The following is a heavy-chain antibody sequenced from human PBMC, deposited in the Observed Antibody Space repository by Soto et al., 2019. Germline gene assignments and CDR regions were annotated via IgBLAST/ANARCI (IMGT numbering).Heavy chain of an antibody. D-gene: IGHD2-8*01. CDR3: ARGDSTDCSNGVCSFFYNHDMDV. V-gene: IGHV1-2*04. J-gene: IGHJ6*02. Sequence: AAVKVSCKASGYSFTDYHIHWVRQAPGQGXEWLGRINPKSGGTSTAQKFQGWVTMTTDTSISTASMELTRLTSDDTAIYYCARGDSTDCSNGVCSFFYNHDMDVWGQGTTVTVSS. CDR1: GYSFTDYH. CDR2: INPKSGGT.